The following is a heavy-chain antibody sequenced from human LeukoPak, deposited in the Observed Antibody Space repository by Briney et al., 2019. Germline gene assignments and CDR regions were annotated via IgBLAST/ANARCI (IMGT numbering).Heavy chain of an antibody. CDR3: ARVLRPGYYGSGSYYHLNN. D-gene: IGHD3-10*01. V-gene: IGHV4-39*07. CDR2: IYYSGST. J-gene: IGHJ4*02. Sequence: ETLSLTCTVSGGSISSSSYYWGWIRQPPGKGLEWIGSIYYSGSTYYNPSLKSRVTISVDTSKNQFSLKLSSVTAADTAVYYCARVLRPGYYGSGSYYHLNNWGQGTLVTVSS. CDR1: GGSISSSSYY.